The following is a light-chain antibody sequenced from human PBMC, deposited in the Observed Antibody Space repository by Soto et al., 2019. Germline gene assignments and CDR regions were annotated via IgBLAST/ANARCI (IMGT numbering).Light chain of an antibody. Sequence: DIQMTQSPSSLSASVGDRVTISCRASQGIRNYVAWFQQKPGKAPTSLIFATSALQSGVPSRFSGGGSGTDFTLTISSLQPDDFATYYCQQCDVYPFTFGHGTTVEIK. CDR1: QGIRNY. V-gene: IGKV1-16*01. J-gene: IGKJ3*01. CDR3: QQCDVYPFT. CDR2: ATS.